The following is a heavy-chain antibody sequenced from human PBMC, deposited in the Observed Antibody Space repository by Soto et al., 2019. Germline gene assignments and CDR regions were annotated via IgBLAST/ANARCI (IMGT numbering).Heavy chain of an antibody. CDR3: AKGKSSSGWLLDY. V-gene: IGHV3-23*01. CDR2: IGGSGVST. Sequence: GGSLRLSCAASGFTFSSNTMSWVRQAPGKGLEWVAGIGGSGVSTYYADSVKGRFTISRDYSRNTLYLQVHTLGADDTAVYYCAKGKSSSGWLLDYWGQGTLVTVSS. D-gene: IGHD6-19*01. CDR1: GFTFSSNT. J-gene: IGHJ4*02.